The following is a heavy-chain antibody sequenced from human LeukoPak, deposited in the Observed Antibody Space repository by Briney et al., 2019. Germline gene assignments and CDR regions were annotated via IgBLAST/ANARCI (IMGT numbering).Heavy chain of an antibody. Sequence: GGSLRLSCAASGFTFSSYGMHWVRQAPGKGLEWVAFIRYDGSNKYYADSVKGRFTISRDNSKNTLYLQMNSLRAEDTAVYYCAKWGNKLLAYYFDYWGQGTLVTVSS. J-gene: IGHJ4*02. D-gene: IGHD1-26*01. CDR2: IRYDGSNK. CDR3: AKWGNKLLAYYFDY. V-gene: IGHV3-30*02. CDR1: GFTFSSYG.